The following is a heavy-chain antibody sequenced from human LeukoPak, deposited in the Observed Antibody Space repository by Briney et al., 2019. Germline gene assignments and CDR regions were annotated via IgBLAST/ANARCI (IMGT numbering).Heavy chain of an antibody. Sequence: PSETLSLTCTVSGASMRTYYWSWIRQPPGKGLEWIGFIYHSGSTDYNPSPKSRGTISVDTSKNQFSLKLSSVTAADTAVYCCARTNYYGSGSYYPDLWGQGTLVTVSS. V-gene: IGHV4-59*08. CDR1: GASMRTYY. CDR3: ARTNYYGSGSYYPDL. J-gene: IGHJ5*02. D-gene: IGHD3-10*01. CDR2: IYHSGST.